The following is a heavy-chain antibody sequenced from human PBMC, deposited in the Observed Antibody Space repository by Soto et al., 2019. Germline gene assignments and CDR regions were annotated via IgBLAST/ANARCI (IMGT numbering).Heavy chain of an antibody. D-gene: IGHD5-18*01. V-gene: IGHV3-7*01. Sequence: EVQLVESGGGLVQPGGSLRLSCAASGFRFSTYWMTWIRQAPGKGLEWVASINQDGSEKYYVDSVKDRFTISRDNAKKSLYLHMNSLRDEDTAVYYCPTDTWTQGNSYYYGLDVWGQGTTVTVSS. CDR1: GFRFSTYW. CDR3: PTDTWTQGNSYYYGLDV. J-gene: IGHJ6*02. CDR2: INQDGSEK.